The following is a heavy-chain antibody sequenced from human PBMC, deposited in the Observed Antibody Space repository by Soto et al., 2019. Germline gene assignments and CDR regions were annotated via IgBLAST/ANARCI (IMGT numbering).Heavy chain of an antibody. CDR3: ARDYYDGSASYGIEF. J-gene: IGHJ3*01. Sequence: QVHLVQSGAEVKKPGASVKVSCKASGYTFTGYYIHWVRQAPGQGLEWMGWINPKSGGANIAQKFQGWVTMTRDTSISTTSMELSNLRSNDTAVYYCARDYYDGSASYGIEFWGQGTMVTVAS. V-gene: IGHV1-2*04. CDR2: INPKSGGA. D-gene: IGHD3-16*01. CDR1: GYTFTGYY.